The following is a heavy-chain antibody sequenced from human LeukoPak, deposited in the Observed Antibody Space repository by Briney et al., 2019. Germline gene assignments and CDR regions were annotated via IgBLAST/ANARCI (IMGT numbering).Heavy chain of an antibody. V-gene: IGHV3-23*01. CDR2: ISGSGGST. Sequence: PGGSLRLSCAASGFTFSSYAMSWVRQAPGKGLEWVSAISGSGGSTYYADSVKGRFTISGDNSKNTLYLQMNSLRAEDTAVYYCAKGSSGMLLSHFDYWGQGTLVTVSS. J-gene: IGHJ4*02. CDR3: AKGSSGMLLSHFDY. D-gene: IGHD6-6*01. CDR1: GFTFSSYA.